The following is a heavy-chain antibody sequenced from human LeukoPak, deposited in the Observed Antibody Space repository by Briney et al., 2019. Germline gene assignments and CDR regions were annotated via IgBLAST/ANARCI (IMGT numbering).Heavy chain of an antibody. J-gene: IGHJ5*02. CDR2: ISAYNGNT. V-gene: IGHV1-18*01. Sequence: ASVKVSCKASGYRFTGYYIHWLRQVPGQELEWMGWISAYNGNTTYAQKLQGRVTMTTDTSTSTAYMELRSLRSDDTAVYYCAMGYYDYVWGSYRPGAWFDPWGQGTLVTVSS. D-gene: IGHD3-16*02. CDR3: AMGYYDYVWGSYRPGAWFDP. CDR1: GYRFTGYY.